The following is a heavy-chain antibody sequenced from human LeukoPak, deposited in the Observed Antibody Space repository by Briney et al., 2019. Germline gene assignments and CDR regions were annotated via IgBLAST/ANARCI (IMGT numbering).Heavy chain of an antibody. CDR2: INHSGST. CDR1: GGSFSGYY. CDR3: ARGRRHYDFWSGYYPNDYYYYGMDV. D-gene: IGHD3-3*01. J-gene: IGHJ6*02. Sequence: PSETLSLTCAVYGGSFSGYYWSWIRQPPGKGLEWIGEINHSGSTNYNPSLKSRVTISVDTSKNQFSLKLSSVTAADTAVYYCARGRRHYDFWSGYYPNDYYYYGMDVWGQGTTVTVSS. V-gene: IGHV4-34*01.